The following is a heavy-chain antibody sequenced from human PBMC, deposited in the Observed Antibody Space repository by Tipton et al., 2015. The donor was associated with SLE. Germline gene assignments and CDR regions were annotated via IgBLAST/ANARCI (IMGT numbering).Heavy chain of an antibody. CDR1: GYTFTSYG. D-gene: IGHD2-15*01. V-gene: IGHV1-3*01. CDR3: AREVVVVVEAYYYGMDV. CDR2: INAGNGNT. J-gene: IGHJ6*02. Sequence: QVQLVQSGAEVKKPGASVKVSCKASGYTFTSYGISWVRQAPGQRLEWMGWINAGNGNTKYSQKFQGRVTITRDTSASTAYMELSSLRSEDTAVYYCAREVVVVVEAYYYGMDVWGQGTTVTVSS.